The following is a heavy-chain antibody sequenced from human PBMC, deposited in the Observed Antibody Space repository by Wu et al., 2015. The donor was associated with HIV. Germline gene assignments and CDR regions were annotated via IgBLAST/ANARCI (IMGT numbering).Heavy chain of an antibody. J-gene: IGHJ6*02. Sequence: QVQLVQSGAEVKKPGASVKVSCKASGYTFTNYDINWVRQATGQGLEWMGWMNPNSGNTGYAQKFQGRVTMTTNTSISTAYMELSSLRSEDTAIYHCARIEREYCSGGSCSPYYYFGMDVWGQGTTVTVSS. D-gene: IGHD2-15*01. CDR2: MNPNSGNT. CDR1: GYTFTNYD. V-gene: IGHV1-8*01. CDR3: ARIEREYCSGGSCSPYYYFGMDV.